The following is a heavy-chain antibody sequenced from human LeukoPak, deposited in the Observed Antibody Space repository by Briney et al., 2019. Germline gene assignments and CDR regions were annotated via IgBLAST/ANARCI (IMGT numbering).Heavy chain of an antibody. CDR3: VKDLSSSLPGVFDY. Sequence: SLRLACAASAFPFSIYSMSWVRQPPGKVLEWVSGIVGTTGTTYYADSAKGRFTISRDKSKNTLYMEMNSLRADDTAVYYCVKDLSSSLPGVFDYWGQGTLVTVSS. CDR1: AFPFSIYS. CDR2: IVGTTGTT. J-gene: IGHJ4*02. V-gene: IGHV3-23*01. D-gene: IGHD6-19*01.